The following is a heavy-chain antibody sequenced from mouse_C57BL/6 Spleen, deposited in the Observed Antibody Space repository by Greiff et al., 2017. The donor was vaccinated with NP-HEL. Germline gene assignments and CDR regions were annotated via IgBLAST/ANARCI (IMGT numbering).Heavy chain of an antibody. CDR2: ISDGGSYT. Sequence: EVKVEESGGGLVKPGGSLKLSCAASGFTFSSYAMSWVRQTPEKRLEWVATISDGGSYTYYPDNVKGRFTISRDNAKNNLYLQMSHLKSEDTAMYYCARDGGIYYYGSSYAWFAYWGQGTLVTVSA. CDR3: ARDGGIYYYGSSYAWFAY. CDR1: GFTFSSYA. J-gene: IGHJ3*01. D-gene: IGHD1-1*01. V-gene: IGHV5-4*01.